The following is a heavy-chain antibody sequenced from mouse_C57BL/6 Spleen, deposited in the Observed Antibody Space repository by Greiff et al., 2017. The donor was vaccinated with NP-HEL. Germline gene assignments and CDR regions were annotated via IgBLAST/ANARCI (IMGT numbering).Heavy chain of an antibody. D-gene: IGHD1-1*01. V-gene: IGHV10-1*01. CDR1: GFSFNTYA. J-gene: IGHJ1*03. CDR2: IRSKSNNYAT. CDR3: RKDTTVVAHWYIDV. Sequence: EVQLMESGGGLVQPKGSLKLSCAASGFSFNTYAMNWVRQAPGKGLEWVARIRSKSNNYATYYADSVKARFTISRYDSESMLYLQMNNFKTEDTAMYYCRKDTTVVAHWYIDVWGTGTTVTVAA.